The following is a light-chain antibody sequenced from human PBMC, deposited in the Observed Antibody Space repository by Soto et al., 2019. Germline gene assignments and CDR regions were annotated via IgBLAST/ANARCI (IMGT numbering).Light chain of an antibody. V-gene: IGLV2-14*01. CDR3: SSYTSSSPYV. CDR1: SSDVGAYKY. Sequence: QSALTQPASVSGSPGQSITISCTGTSSDVGAYKYVSWYQQHPGQAPKLMIYEVSNRPSGVSNRFSGSKSGNTASLTISGLQAEDEADYYCSSYTSSSPYVFGTGTKVTVL. J-gene: IGLJ1*01. CDR2: EVS.